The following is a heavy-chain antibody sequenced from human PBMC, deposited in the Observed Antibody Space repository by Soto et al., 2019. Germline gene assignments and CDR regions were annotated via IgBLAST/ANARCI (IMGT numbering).Heavy chain of an antibody. CDR2: ISTAGDS. J-gene: IGHJ6*02. CDR3: ARARMGHFDWFYGMDV. CDR1: GFLFSRYD. V-gene: IGHV3-13*01. D-gene: IGHD3-9*01. Sequence: VGSLRLSCAASGFLFSRYDMHWVRQTPRKGLEWVSSISTAGDSYYLGSVRGRFTISRENAKNSLYLHMNSLRAGDTAVYYCARARMGHFDWFYGMDVWGQGTTVTVSS.